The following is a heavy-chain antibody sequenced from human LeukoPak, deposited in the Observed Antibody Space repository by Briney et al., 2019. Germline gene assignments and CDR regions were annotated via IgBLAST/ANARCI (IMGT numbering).Heavy chain of an antibody. CDR3: ARHRGENGYNFYYYCDY. CDR2: IYTSGST. D-gene: IGHD5-24*01. J-gene: IGHJ4*02. V-gene: IGHV4-4*09. CDR1: GGSISSYY. Sequence: SETLSLTCTVFGGSISSYYWSWIRQPPGKGLEWIGYIYTSGSTNYNPSLKSRVTISVDTSKNQFSLKLSSVTAADTAVYYCARHRGENGYNFYYYCDYWGQGTLVTVS.